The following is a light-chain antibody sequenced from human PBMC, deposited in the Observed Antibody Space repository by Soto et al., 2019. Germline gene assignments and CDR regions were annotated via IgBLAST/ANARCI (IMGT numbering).Light chain of an antibody. V-gene: IGKV1-5*01. CDR2: AAS. CDR1: QSISRY. CDR3: QQYNDYSAWT. J-gene: IGKJ1*01. Sequence: DIQMTQSPSSLSASVGDRITITCRASQSISRYLNWYQHKPGKAPKLLINAASSLERGVPSRFSGTESGTEFTLTISSLRPDDSATYYCQQYNDYSAWTFGQGTKVDIK.